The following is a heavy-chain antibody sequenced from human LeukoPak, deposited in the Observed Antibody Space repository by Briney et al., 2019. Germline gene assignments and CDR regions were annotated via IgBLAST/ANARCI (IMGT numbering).Heavy chain of an antibody. CDR2: INHSGST. CDR1: GGSFSGYY. J-gene: IGHJ4*02. CDR3: ARPPYSSSWYWRGHFDY. Sequence: SETLSLTCAVYGGSFSGYYWSWIRQPPGKGLEWIGEINHSGSTNYNPSLKSRVTISVDTSKNQFSLKLSSVTAADTAVYYCARPPYSSSWYWRGHFDYWGQGTLVTVSS. D-gene: IGHD6-13*01. V-gene: IGHV4-34*01.